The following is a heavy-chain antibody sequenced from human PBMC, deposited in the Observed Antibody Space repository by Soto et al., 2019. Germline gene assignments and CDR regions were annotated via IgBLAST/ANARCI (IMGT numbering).Heavy chain of an antibody. CDR1: GFTLSGYA. V-gene: IGHV3-64*01. CDR2: ISSNGVGT. Sequence: EVQLAESGGGLAQPGGSLRLSCAASGFTLSGYAMDWVRQAPGKGLEYVSGISSNGVGTYYANSVQGRFTISRDNSKNTVYLQMGSLRPEDMAVYYCARLARPYFYYLGVWGKGTTVNVSS. CDR3: ARLARPYFYYLGV. D-gene: IGHD6-6*01. J-gene: IGHJ6*03.